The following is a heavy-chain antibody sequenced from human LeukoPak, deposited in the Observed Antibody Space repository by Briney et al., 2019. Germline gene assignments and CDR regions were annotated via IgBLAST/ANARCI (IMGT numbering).Heavy chain of an antibody. J-gene: IGHJ4*02. D-gene: IGHD1-26*01. CDR3: ARGKWEPLDY. CDR2: ISWDGGST. CDR1: GFTFDDYA. Sequence: PGGSLRLSCAASGFTFDDYAMHWVRQAPGKGLEWVSLISWDGGSTYYADSVKGRFTISRDNAKNSLYLQMNSLRAEDTAVYYCARGKWEPLDYWGQGTLVTVSS. V-gene: IGHV3-43D*03.